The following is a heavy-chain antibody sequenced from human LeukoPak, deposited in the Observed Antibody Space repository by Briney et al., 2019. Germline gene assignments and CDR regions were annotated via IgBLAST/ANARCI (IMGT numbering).Heavy chain of an antibody. Sequence: GSSMKVSCKVSGYTLTELSMHWVRQAPGKGLEWMGGFDPEDGETIYAQKFQGRVTMTEDTSTDTAYMELSSLRSEDTAVYYCATDFFSGWYVGKYWGQGTLVTVSS. CDR2: FDPEDGET. V-gene: IGHV1-24*01. D-gene: IGHD6-19*01. CDR3: ATDFFSGWYVGKY. CDR1: GYTLTELS. J-gene: IGHJ4*02.